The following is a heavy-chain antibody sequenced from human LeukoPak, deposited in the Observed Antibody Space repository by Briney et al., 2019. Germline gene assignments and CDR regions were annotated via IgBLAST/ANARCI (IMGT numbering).Heavy chain of an antibody. J-gene: IGHJ3*02. Sequence: GGSLRLSCAASGFSFRSYSMNWVRQAPGKGLEWVSSISSSSSYIYYADSVKGRFTNSRDNAKNSLYLQMNSLRAEDTAVYYCVRDMFWRYCSSTSCYGRAFDIWGQGTMVTVSS. CDR3: VRDMFWRYCSSTSCYGRAFDI. CDR2: ISSSSSYI. V-gene: IGHV3-21*01. D-gene: IGHD2-2*01. CDR1: GFSFRSYS.